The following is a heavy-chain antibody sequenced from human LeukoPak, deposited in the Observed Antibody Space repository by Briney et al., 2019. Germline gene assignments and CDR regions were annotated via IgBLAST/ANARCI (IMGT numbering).Heavy chain of an antibody. V-gene: IGHV1-2*02. CDR1: GYTSTGYY. D-gene: IGHD1-14*01. Sequence: ASVKVSCKASGYTSTGYYIHWVRQAPGQGLEWMGWINPNSGGTNYAQKFQGRVTMTRDMSISTAYMELSRLRSDDTAVYYCARGPTEGTDYYYYYMDVWGKGTTVTVSS. J-gene: IGHJ6*03. CDR2: INPNSGGT. CDR3: ARGPTEGTDYYYYYMDV.